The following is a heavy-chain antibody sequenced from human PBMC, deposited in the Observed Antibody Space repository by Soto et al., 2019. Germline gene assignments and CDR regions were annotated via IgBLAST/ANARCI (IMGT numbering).Heavy chain of an antibody. V-gene: IGHV3-23*01. D-gene: IGHD2-2*01. Sequence: EVQLLESGGGLEQPGGSLRLSCAASGFTFSSYAMSWVRQAQGQGLEWVSAISGSGGSTVYADSVKGRFTISRDNSKNTLYLHMNSLRAEDTAVYYCANPYCSSTSCYHDYYAMDGWGQGTTVTVSS. CDR3: ANPYCSSTSCYHDYYAMDG. J-gene: IGHJ6*02. CDR1: GFTFSSYA. CDR2: ISGSGGST.